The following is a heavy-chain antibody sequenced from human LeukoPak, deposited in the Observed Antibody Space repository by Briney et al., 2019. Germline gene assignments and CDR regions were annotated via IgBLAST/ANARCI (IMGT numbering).Heavy chain of an antibody. J-gene: IGHJ4*02. CDR3: ARGWRYCSGGSCSRAIDY. D-gene: IGHD2-15*01. CDR1: GFSFRNYW. CDR2: IYSGGST. Sequence: GGSLRLSCAASGFSFRNYWMSWVRQAPGKGLEWVSVIYSGGSTYYADSVKGRFTISRDNSKNTLYLQMNSLRAEDTAVYYCARGWRYCSGGSCSRAIDYWGQGTLVTVSS. V-gene: IGHV3-66*01.